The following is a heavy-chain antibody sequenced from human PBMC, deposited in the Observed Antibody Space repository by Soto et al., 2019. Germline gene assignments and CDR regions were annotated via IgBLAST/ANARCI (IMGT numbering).Heavy chain of an antibody. J-gene: IGHJ6*02. CDR1: GGSVSSGSYY. D-gene: IGHD3-3*01. CDR3: ARDRTYYDFWRGYTPIPHYYYYGMDV. V-gene: IGHV4-61*01. Sequence: SETLSLTCTVSGGSVSSGSYYWSWIRQPPGKGLEWIGYIYYSGSTNYNPSLKSRVTISVDTSKNQFSLKLSSVTAADTAVYYCARDRTYYDFWRGYTPIPHYYYYGMDVWGQGTTVTVSS. CDR2: IYYSGST.